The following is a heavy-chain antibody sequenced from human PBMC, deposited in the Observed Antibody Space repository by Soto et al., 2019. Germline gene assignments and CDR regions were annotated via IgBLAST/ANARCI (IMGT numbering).Heavy chain of an antibody. CDR3: ARDKITGRFDY. D-gene: IGHD2-8*02. CDR1: GGSFSGYY. Sequence: QVQLQQWGAGLLKPSETLSLTCAVYGGSFSGYYWTWIRQPPGTGLEWIGEINHSGSTNYNPSLKNRVTISVDTSKNQFSLKLTSVTAADTAVYYCARDKITGRFDYWGQGTLVTVSS. CDR2: INHSGST. J-gene: IGHJ4*02. V-gene: IGHV4-34*01.